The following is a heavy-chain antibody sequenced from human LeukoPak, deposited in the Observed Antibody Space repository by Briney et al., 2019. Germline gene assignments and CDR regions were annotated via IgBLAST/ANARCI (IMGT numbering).Heavy chain of an antibody. CDR3: ARDPFGDAFDI. J-gene: IGHJ3*02. CDR1: DGSISSGGYY. D-gene: IGHD3-10*01. Sequence: SQTLSLTCTVSDGSISSGGYYWSWIRQHPGKGLEWIGYIYYSGSTYYNPSLKSRVTISVDTSKNQFSLKLSSVTAADTAVYYCARDPFGDAFDIWGQGTMVTVSS. V-gene: IGHV4-31*03. CDR2: IYYSGST.